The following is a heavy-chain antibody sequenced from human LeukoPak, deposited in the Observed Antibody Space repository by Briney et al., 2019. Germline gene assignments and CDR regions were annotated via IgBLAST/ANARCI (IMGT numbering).Heavy chain of an antibody. Sequence: KPSETLSLTCTVSGGSISSYYWSWIRQPPGEGLEWIGYISHSGSTKHNSSLKSRTIISADMSKNQFSLKLSSVTAADTALYYCARLRDGDYGGYFDYWGQGTLVTASS. CDR3: ARLRDGDYGGYFDY. V-gene: IGHV4-59*08. CDR1: GGSISSYY. D-gene: IGHD4-17*01. J-gene: IGHJ4*02. CDR2: ISHSGST.